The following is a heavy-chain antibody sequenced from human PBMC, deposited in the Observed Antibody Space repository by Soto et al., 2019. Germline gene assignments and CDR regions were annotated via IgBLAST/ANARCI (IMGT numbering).Heavy chain of an antibody. CDR2: ISGPGTNT. Sequence: EVQLLESGGGLVQPGGTLRLSCAASGFTFSSYSMNWVRQAPGKGLEWVSGISGPGTNTYYADSVRGRFTISRDNSKNTLYLQMNGLRAEDTALFYCVKGRGATTWIKYYFDYWGLGTLVTVSS. J-gene: IGHJ4*02. CDR1: GFTFSSYS. CDR3: VKGRGATTWIKYYFDY. V-gene: IGHV3-23*01. D-gene: IGHD2-2*03.